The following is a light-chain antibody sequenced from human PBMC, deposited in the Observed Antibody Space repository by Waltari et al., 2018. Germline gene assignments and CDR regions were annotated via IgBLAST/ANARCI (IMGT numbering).Light chain of an antibody. V-gene: IGLV4-69*01. CDR1: SGPSSNV. J-gene: IGLJ3*02. Sequence: QLVLTQSPSASASLGASVKLTCTLSSGPSSNVIAWLQQQPEKGPRYFMKFNSDGSDSKGAKIPVRFSGSSSGAEHFLTISSLQSEDEADYYCQTGGHGTWVFGGGTKLTVL. CDR3: QTGGHGTWV. CDR2: FNSDGSD.